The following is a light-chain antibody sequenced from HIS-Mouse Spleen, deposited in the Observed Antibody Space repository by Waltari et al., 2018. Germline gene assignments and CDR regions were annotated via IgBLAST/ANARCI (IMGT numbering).Light chain of an antibody. Sequence: SSELTPPPPVSVSPVQTARTTCSGNALTKKYSYWYQQNSGQAPALFIYEDSKRPSGIPERFSGSSSGTMATLTISGAQVEDEADYYCYSTDSSGNHWVFGGGTKLTVL. CDR3: YSTDSSGNHWV. J-gene: IGLJ3*02. V-gene: IGLV3-10*01. CDR1: ALTKKY. CDR2: EDS.